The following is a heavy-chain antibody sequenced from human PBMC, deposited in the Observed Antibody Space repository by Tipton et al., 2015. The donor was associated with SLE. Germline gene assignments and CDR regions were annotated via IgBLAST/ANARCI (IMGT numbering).Heavy chain of an antibody. D-gene: IGHD1-14*01. V-gene: IGHV4-39*07. CDR2: IYYSGST. CDR1: GGSISSSSYY. Sequence: TLSLTCTVSGGSISSSSYYWGWIRQPPGKGLEWIGSIYYSGSTYYNPSLKSRVTIAVDTSKNQFSLKLSSVTAADTAVYHCAIGITGRGGMDVWGQGTTVTVSS. J-gene: IGHJ6*02. CDR3: AIGITGRGGMDV.